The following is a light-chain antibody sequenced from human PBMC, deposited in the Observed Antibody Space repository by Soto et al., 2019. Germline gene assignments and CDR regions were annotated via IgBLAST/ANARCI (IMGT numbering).Light chain of an antibody. Sequence: QSALTQPASVSGSPGQSITISCTGTSSDIGGHDDVSWYQQHPGKVPKLLIYGVTDRPSGVSNRFSGSKSGNVASLTISGLQADDEADYYCCSYTSDLTPYVFGPGTKVTVL. CDR2: GVT. CDR3: CSYTSDLTPYV. CDR1: SSDIGGHDD. J-gene: IGLJ1*01. V-gene: IGLV2-14*03.